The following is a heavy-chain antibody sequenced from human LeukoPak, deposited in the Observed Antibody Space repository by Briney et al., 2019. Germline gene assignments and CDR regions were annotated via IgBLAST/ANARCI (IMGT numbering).Heavy chain of an antibody. D-gene: IGHD2-15*01. CDR3: ATQYCSGGSCYYYYYYMDV. CDR2: IIPIFGTA. Sequence: SVKVSCKASGYTFTSYGISWVRQAPGQGLEWMGGIIPIFGTANYAQKFQGRVTITADKSTSTAYMELSSLRSEDTAVYYCATQYCSGGSCYYYYYYMDVWGKGTTVTASS. CDR1: GYTFTSYG. J-gene: IGHJ6*03. V-gene: IGHV1-69*06.